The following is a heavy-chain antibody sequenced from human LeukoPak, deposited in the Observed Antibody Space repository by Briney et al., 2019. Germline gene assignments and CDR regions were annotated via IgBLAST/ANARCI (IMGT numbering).Heavy chain of an antibody. V-gene: IGHV5-51*01. J-gene: IGHJ5*02. Sequence: GESLKISCQGSGYSFTYYWIGWVRQMPGKGLEWMGIIYPGDSDTRYSPSFQGQVTISADKSISTAYLQWSSLKASDTAIYYCARHPPYYRGSRWFDPWGQGTLVTVSS. CDR1: GYSFTYYW. CDR2: IYPGDSDT. CDR3: ARHPPYYRGSRWFDP. D-gene: IGHD3-10*01.